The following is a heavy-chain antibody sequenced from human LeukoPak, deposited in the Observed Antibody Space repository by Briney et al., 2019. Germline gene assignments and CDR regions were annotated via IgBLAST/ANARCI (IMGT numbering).Heavy chain of an antibody. Sequence: GASVKVSCKASGFTFNAYYIHWVRQAPGQGLEWMGWINPNSGGTNYAQKFQGRVTMTRDTSISTAYMELSRLGSDDTAVYYCARGGIAAAGTFTYYYYYMDVWGKGTTVTVSS. J-gene: IGHJ6*03. CDR3: ARGGIAAAGTFTYYYYYMDV. CDR2: INPNSGGT. D-gene: IGHD6-13*01. V-gene: IGHV1-2*02. CDR1: GFTFNAYY.